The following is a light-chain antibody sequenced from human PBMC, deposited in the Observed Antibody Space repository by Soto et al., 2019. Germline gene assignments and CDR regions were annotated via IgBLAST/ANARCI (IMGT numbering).Light chain of an antibody. J-gene: IGKJ2*01. CDR3: QQYNSYLYT. Sequence: DIQMTQSPSTLSASVGDIVTITCRASQSISSWLAWYQQKPGKAPKLLIYDASSLESGVPSRFSGSGSGTEFTLTISSLQPDDFATYFCQQYNSYLYTFGQGTKLEIQ. V-gene: IGKV1-5*01. CDR2: DAS. CDR1: QSISSW.